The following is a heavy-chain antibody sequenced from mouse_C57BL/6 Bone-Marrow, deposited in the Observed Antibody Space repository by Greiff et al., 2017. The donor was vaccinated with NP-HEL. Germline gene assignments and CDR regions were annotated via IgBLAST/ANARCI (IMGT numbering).Heavy chain of an antibody. CDR2: ISDGGSYN. V-gene: IGHV5-4*01. J-gene: IGHJ4*01. CDR1: GFTFSSYA. D-gene: IGHD1-1*01. CDR3: ARAFYYGDVMED. Sequence: DVQLVESGGGLVKPGGSLKLSCAASGFTFSSYAMSWVRQTPEKRLEWVATISDGGSYNYYPDNVQGRFTISRDNAKNNLYLQMSHLKSEDTATYYCARAFYYGDVMEDWGQGTSVTAAS.